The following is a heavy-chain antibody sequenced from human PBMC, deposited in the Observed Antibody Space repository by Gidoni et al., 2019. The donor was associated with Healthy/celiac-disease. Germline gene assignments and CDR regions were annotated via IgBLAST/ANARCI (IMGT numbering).Heavy chain of an antibody. D-gene: IGHD5-18*01. CDR1: GGSFSGYY. V-gene: IGHV4-34*01. CDR3: ARDRTAMEYYYYGMDV. CDR2: INHSGST. J-gene: IGHJ6*04. Sequence: VQLQQWGAGLLKPSETLSLTCAVYGGSFSGYYWSWIRQPPGKGLEWIGEINHSGSTNYNPSLKSRVTISVETSKNQFCLKLSSVTAAETAVDYCARDRTAMEYYYYGMDVWGKGTTVTVSS.